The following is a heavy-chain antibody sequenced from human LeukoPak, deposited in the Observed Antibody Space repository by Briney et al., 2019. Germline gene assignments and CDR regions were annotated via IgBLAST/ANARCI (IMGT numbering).Heavy chain of an antibody. D-gene: IGHD2/OR15-2a*01. CDR1: GFTFSTYW. J-gene: IGHJ4*02. CDR2: INQDGTEK. Sequence: GGSLRLSCAASGFTFSTYWMTWVRQAPGKGLEWVANINQDGTEKNSVGSVKGRLTISRDNAKNSLYLQMNSLRAEDTAVYYCARNMGDYWGQGTLVTVS. CDR3: ARNMGDY. V-gene: IGHV3-7*04.